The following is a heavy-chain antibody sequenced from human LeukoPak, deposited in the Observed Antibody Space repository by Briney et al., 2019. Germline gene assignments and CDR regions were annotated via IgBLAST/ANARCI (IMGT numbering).Heavy chain of an antibody. CDR2: IYSGGST. CDR3: ASRRDTYYYDSSGYRDY. J-gene: IGHJ4*02. D-gene: IGHD3-22*01. CDR1: GFTVSSNY. Sequence: GGSLRLSCAASGFTVSSNYMSWVRQAPGKGLEWVSVIYSGGSTYYADSVKGRFTISRDNSKNTLYLQMNSLRAEDTAVYYCASRRDTYYYDSSGYRDYWGQGTLVTVSS. V-gene: IGHV3-53*01.